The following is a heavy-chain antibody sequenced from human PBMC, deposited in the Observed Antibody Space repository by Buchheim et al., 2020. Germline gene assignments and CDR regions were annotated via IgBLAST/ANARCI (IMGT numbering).Heavy chain of an antibody. Sequence: QITLKESGPTLVKPTQTLTLTCTFSGFSLSTSGVGVHWLRQPPGKALEWLALIYWADDKRYSPSLKTSLTITKDRFKNQVVLTMTNMDPVDTATYYCAREFAHVDDYWGQGTL. CDR1: GFSLSTSGVG. CDR2: IYWADDK. CDR3: AREFAHVDDY. D-gene: IGHD3-16*01. V-gene: IGHV2-5*02. J-gene: IGHJ4*02.